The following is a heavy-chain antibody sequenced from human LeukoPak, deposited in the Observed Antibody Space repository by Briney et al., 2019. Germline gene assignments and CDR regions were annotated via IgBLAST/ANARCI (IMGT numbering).Heavy chain of an antibody. J-gene: IGHJ4*02. D-gene: IGHD1/OR15-1a*01. CDR2: ISYDGSNK. V-gene: IGHV3-30*18. CDR1: GFTFSSYG. CDR3: AKQGNRFAALDY. Sequence: GGSLRLSCAASGFTFSSYGMHWVRQAPGKGLEWVAVISYDGSNKYYADSVKGRFTISRDNSKNTLYLQMNSLRAEDTAVYYCAKQGNRFAALDYWGQGTLVTVSS.